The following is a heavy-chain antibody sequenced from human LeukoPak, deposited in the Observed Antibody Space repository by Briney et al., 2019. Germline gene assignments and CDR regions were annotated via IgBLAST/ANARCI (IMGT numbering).Heavy chain of an antibody. CDR1: GGSISSYY. J-gene: IGHJ6*03. V-gene: IGHV4-59*01. CDR2: IYYSGST. D-gene: IGHD3-3*01. Sequence: SETLSLTCTVSGGSISSYYWSWIRQPPGKGLEWIGDIYYSGSTNYNPSLKSRVTISVDTSKNQFSLKLSSVTAADTAVYYCARDAGRGYDFWSGYYDSSISYYMDVWGKGTTVTVSS. CDR3: ARDAGRGYDFWSGYYDSSISYYMDV.